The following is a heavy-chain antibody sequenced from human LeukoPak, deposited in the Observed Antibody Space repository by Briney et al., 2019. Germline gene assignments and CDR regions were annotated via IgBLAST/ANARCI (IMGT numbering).Heavy chain of an antibody. CDR3: ARGVARSSKFHFSYYFDY. V-gene: IGHV4-59*01. D-gene: IGHD6-6*01. J-gene: IGHJ4*02. CDR1: GGSMSSYY. CDR2: SYYSGST. Sequence: PSETLSLTCTVSGGSMSSYYWSWIRQPPGKGLEWIGYSYYSGSTYYNPSLKSRVTISVDTSKNQFSLKLSSVTAADTAVYYCARGVARSSKFHFSYYFDYWGQGTLVTVSS.